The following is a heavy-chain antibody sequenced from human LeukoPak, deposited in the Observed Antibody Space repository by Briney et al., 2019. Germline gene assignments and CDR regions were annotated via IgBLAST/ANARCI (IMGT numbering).Heavy chain of an antibody. V-gene: IGHV1-46*01. D-gene: IGHD2-2*01. CDR1: GGTFSSYA. CDR2: INPSGGSR. Sequence: GASVKVPCKASGGTFSSYAISWVRQAPGQGLEWVGVINPSGGSRNYAQKFQGRVTMTRDTSTSTVYMEVSSLRSEDTAVYYCARDNSPYCSRTSCYDYYYGMDVWGQGTTVTVSS. J-gene: IGHJ6*02. CDR3: ARDNSPYCSRTSCYDYYYGMDV.